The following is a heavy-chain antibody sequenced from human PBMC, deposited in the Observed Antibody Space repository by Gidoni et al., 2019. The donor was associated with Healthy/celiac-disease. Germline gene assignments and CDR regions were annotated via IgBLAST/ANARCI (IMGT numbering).Heavy chain of an antibody. CDR3: ARTSIRFLEWFYFDY. CDR2: ISSSSSTI. CDR1: GFTFSSYS. J-gene: IGHJ4*02. D-gene: IGHD3-3*01. Sequence: EVQLVESGGGLVQPGGSLRLSCAASGFTFSSYSMNWVRQAPGKGLEWVSYISSSSSTIYYADSVKGRFTISRDNAKNSLYLQMNSLRAEDTAVYYCARTSIRFLEWFYFDYWGQGTLVTVSS. V-gene: IGHV3-48*04.